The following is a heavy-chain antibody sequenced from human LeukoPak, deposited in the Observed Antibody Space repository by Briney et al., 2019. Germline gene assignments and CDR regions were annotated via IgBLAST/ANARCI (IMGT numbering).Heavy chain of an antibody. V-gene: IGHV4-59*08. D-gene: IGHD2/OR15-2a*01. CDR1: GGSISSYY. J-gene: IGHJ4*02. Sequence: SETLSLICTVSGGSISSYYWSWIRQPPGKGLEWIAYISDIGSINYNPSLKSRVTISLDTSKNQFSLKLSSVTAADTAVYYCAGHHPRNTVDFWGQGTLVTVSS. CDR3: AGHHPRNTVDF. CDR2: ISDIGSI.